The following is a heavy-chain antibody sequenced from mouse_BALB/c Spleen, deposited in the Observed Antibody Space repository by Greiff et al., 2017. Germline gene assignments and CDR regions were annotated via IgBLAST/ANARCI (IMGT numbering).Heavy chain of an antibody. CDR3: ARQDGNYGFAY. CDR1: GFTFSSYT. Sequence: VQLKESGGGLVQPGGSLKLSCAASGFTFSSYTMSWVRQTPEKRLEWVAYISNGGGSTYYPDTVKGRFTISRDNAKNTLYLQMSSLKSEDTAMYYCARQDGNYGFAYWGQGTLVTVSA. D-gene: IGHD2-1*01. CDR2: ISNGGGST. V-gene: IGHV5-12-2*01. J-gene: IGHJ3*01.